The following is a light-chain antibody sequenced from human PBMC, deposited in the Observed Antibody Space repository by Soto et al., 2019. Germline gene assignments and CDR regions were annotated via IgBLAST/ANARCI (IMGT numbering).Light chain of an antibody. CDR1: SSDVGGYDY. J-gene: IGLJ1*01. Sequence: QSALTQPASVSGSPGQSITISCTGTSSDVGGYDYVSWHQQHPGKAPELIIFDVSKRPSGVPYRFSGSKSGNTASLTISGLQAEDEADYCCCSYAGDFYVFGSGTKLTVL. V-gene: IGLV2-11*01. CDR3: CSYAGDFYV. CDR2: DVS.